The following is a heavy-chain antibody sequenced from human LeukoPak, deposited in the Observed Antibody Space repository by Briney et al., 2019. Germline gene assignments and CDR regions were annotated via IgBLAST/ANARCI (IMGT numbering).Heavy chain of an antibody. CDR2: INHSGST. Sequence: GSLRLSCAASGFTFNSYAMSWIRQPPGKGLEWIGEINHSGSTNYNPSLKSRVTISVDTSKNQFSLKLSSVTAADTAVYYCARDLGSGWFRRGIDYWGQGTLVTVSS. CDR3: ARDLGSGWFRRGIDY. CDR1: GFTFNSYA. D-gene: IGHD6-19*01. J-gene: IGHJ4*02. V-gene: IGHV4-34*01.